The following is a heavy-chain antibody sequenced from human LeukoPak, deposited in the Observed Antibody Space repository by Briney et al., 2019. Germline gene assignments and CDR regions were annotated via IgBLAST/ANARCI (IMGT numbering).Heavy chain of an antibody. CDR1: GYTFTSYG. CDR2: ISAYNGNT. D-gene: IGHD6-19*01. Sequence: GASVKVSCKASGYTFTSYGISWVRQAPGQGLEWMGWISAYNGNTNYAQKLQGRVTMTTDTSTSTAYMELRSLRSDDTAVYYCARVWPKGGGAVAGTFDYWGQGTLVTVSS. V-gene: IGHV1-18*01. J-gene: IGHJ4*02. CDR3: ARVWPKGGGAVAGTFDY.